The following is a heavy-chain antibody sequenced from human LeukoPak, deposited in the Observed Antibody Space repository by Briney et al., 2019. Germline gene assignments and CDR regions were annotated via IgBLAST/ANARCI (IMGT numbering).Heavy chain of an antibody. Sequence: GGSLRLSCAASGFTFSSYAMSWVRQAPGKGLEWVSAISGSGGSTYYADSVKGRFTISRDNSKNTLYLQMNSLRAEDTAVYYCANSPRSPAVVGATGQVVYWGQGTLVTVSS. CDR3: ANSPRSPAVVGATGQVVY. V-gene: IGHV3-23*01. CDR1: GFTFSSYA. D-gene: IGHD1-26*01. J-gene: IGHJ4*02. CDR2: ISGSGGST.